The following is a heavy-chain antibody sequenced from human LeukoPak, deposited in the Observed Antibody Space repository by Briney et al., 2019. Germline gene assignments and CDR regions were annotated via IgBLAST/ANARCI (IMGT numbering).Heavy chain of an antibody. Sequence: GGSLRLSCEGSGFSFGNAWMSWGRHAPGKGLEWVGRIMTASEGGRIDYGAFVKGRFTISGDDSKAMHYLQMSGLQSDDTGIYYCTTGLGRTNDDYWGPGTLVTVSS. J-gene: IGHJ4*02. CDR3: TTGLGRTNDDY. V-gene: IGHV3-15*01. CDR2: IMTASEGGRI. CDR1: GFSFGNAW. D-gene: IGHD2-2*01.